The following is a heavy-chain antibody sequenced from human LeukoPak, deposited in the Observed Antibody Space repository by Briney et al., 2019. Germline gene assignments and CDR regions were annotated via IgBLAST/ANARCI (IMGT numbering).Heavy chain of an antibody. CDR2: ISSSSSNM. D-gene: IGHD3-22*01. CDR1: GFTFSSYS. J-gene: IGHJ4*02. V-gene: IGHV3-48*01. CDR3: ACRPSDISYYGVFDY. Sequence: GGSLRLSCAASGFTFSSYSMNWVRQAPGKGLEWVSYISSSSSNMYYADSVKGRFTISRDSAKNTLYLQMNSLRVEDTAVYYCACRPSDISYYGVFDYWGQGTLVTVSS.